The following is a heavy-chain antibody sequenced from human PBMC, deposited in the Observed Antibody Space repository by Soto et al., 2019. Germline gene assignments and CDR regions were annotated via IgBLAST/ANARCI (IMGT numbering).Heavy chain of an antibody. CDR3: ARRRAGNPDDWFDP. J-gene: IGHJ5*02. CDR2: IYPGDSET. CDR1: GYSFSNYW. Sequence: GESLKISCKGSGYSFSNYWIVWVRQMPGKGLEWMGIIYPGDSETKYSPSFQGQVTISADKSITTAYLQWISLKASDTAMYYCARRRAGNPDDWFDPWGQGTLVTVSS. D-gene: IGHD6-13*01. V-gene: IGHV5-51*01.